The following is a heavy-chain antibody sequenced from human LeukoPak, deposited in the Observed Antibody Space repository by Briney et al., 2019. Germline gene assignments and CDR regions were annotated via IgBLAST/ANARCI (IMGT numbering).Heavy chain of an antibody. CDR3: ASSTDGGRHFDY. J-gene: IGHJ4*02. V-gene: IGHV4-59*08. Sequence: SETLSLTCTVSGGSISSYYWSWIRQPPGKGLEWIGYIYYSGSTNYNPSLKSRVTISVDTSKNQFSLKLSSVTAADTAVYYCASSTDGGRHFDYWGQGTLVTVSS. CDR1: GGSISSYY. CDR2: IYYSGST. D-gene: IGHD3-16*01.